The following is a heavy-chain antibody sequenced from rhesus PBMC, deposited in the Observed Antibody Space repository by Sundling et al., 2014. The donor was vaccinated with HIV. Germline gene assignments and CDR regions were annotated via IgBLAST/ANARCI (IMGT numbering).Heavy chain of an antibody. CDR1: GFTFDDYA. D-gene: IGHD3-22*01. J-gene: IGHJ6*01. CDR2: ISWSGDSI. Sequence: EVQLVESGGGLAKPGGSLRLSCATSGFTFDDYAMHWVRQVPGKGLEWVSGISWSGDSIGYADSVKGRFTISRDNAKNSLYLQMNRLRAEDTALYYCARDQLNWSDYYNNYGLDSWGQGVVVTVSS. V-gene: IGHV3-201*01. CDR3: ARDQLNWSDYYNNYGLDS.